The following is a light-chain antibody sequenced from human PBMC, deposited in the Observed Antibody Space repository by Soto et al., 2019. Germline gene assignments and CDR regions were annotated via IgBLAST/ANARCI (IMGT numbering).Light chain of an antibody. V-gene: IGLV2-11*01. CDR1: SSDVGGYNH. Sequence: QSVLTQPRSVSGSPGQSVTISCTGTSSDVGGYNHVSWYQQHPGKAPKLMISDVSKRPSGVPDRFSGSKSGNTASLTISGLQVEYEADYYCCSFSRSFTDYVFGSGTKLTVL. CDR3: CSFSRSFTDYV. J-gene: IGLJ1*01. CDR2: DVS.